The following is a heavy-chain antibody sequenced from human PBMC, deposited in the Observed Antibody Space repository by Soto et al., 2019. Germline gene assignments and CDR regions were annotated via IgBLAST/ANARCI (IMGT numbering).Heavy chain of an antibody. CDR3: AKARCTTSNCYVTDN. CDR1: GFLVSSNY. CDR2: IYSGGNT. Sequence: GGSLRLSCAASGFLVSSNYMSWVRQAPGKGLEWVSLIYSGGNTFYADSVKGRFTISRDNSKNTLYLQMNSLRAEDTAVYYCAKARCTTSNCYVTDNWGQGTLVTVSS. V-gene: IGHV3-66*01. J-gene: IGHJ4*02. D-gene: IGHD2-8*01.